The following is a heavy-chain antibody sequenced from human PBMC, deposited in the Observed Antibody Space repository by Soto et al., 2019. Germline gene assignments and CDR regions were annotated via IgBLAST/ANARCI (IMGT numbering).Heavy chain of an antibody. J-gene: IGHJ4*02. V-gene: IGHV4-34*01. CDR1: DGYCSGYY. CDR3: ARVVVVAATKAFEY. CDR2: INHGGST. Sequence: LLTLCVTWAVVDGYCSGYYWRWIRKHPGKGLEWIGEINHGGSTNYNPSLKSRVTISVDTSKNQFSLKLSSVTAADTAVYYCARVVVVAATKAFEYWGQGTLVTVSS. D-gene: IGHD2-15*01.